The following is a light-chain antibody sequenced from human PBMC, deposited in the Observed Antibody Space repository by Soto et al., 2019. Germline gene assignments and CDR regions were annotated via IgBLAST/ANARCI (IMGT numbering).Light chain of an antibody. CDR2: DNS. CDR3: QSYDSSLSGLWV. V-gene: IGLV1-40*01. J-gene: IGLJ3*02. CDR1: SSNIGAGYD. Sequence: QSVLTQPPSVSGAPGQRVTISCTGSSSNIGAGYDVHWYQQLPGTAPKLLIYDNSNRPSRVPDRFSGSKSGTSASLAITGLQAEDEADYYCQSYDSSLSGLWVFGGGTKVTVL.